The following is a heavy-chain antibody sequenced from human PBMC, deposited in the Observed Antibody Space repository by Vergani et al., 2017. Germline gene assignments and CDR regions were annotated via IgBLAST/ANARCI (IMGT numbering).Heavy chain of an antibody. CDR2: VYYTGST. Sequence: QVQLQESGPGLVKPSETLSLTCTVSGAAIKDFYWSWFRQPPGKGLEWIGYVYYTGSTTYNPSLKSRVTISVDTSNNQFSLKLSSVTAADTAVYYCARPALDLHYYDSSGQTGWAFDIWGQGTMVTVSS. D-gene: IGHD3-22*01. CDR3: ARPALDLHYYDSSGQTGWAFDI. J-gene: IGHJ3*02. V-gene: IGHV4-59*01. CDR1: GAAIKDFY.